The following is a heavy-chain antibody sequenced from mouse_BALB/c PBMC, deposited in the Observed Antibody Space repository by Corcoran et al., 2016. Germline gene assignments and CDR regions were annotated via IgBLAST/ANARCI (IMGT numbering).Heavy chain of an antibody. V-gene: IGHV1-7*01. CDR2: INPSTGYT. CDR1: GYTFTSYW. Sequence: QVQLQQSGAELAKPGASVKMSCKASGYTFTSYWMHWVKQRPGQGLEWIGYINPSTGYTEYNQKFKDKATLTADKSSSTAYMQLSSLTSEDSAAYYGARSVYFWDYGGKGTTLTVSS. J-gene: IGHJ2*01. CDR3: ARSVYFWDY.